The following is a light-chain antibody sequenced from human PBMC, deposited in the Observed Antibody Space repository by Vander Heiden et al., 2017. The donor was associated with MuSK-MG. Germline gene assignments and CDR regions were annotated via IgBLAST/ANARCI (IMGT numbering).Light chain of an antibody. V-gene: IGLV3-1*01. Sequence: SYGLTQPPSVSVSPGPTASITCPGDKLGDKYACWYQQKAGQSPVLVIYQDSKRPSGIPERFSGSNSGNTATLTISGTQAMDEADYYCQAWDSSTNVVFGGGTKLTVL. CDR1: KLGDKY. J-gene: IGLJ2*01. CDR3: QAWDSSTNVV. CDR2: QDS.